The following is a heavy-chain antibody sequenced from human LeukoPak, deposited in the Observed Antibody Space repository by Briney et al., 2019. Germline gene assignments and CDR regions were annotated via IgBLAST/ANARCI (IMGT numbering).Heavy chain of an antibody. CDR1: GFTFSSYA. J-gene: IGHJ4*02. Sequence: GGSLRLSCAASGFTFSSYAMSWVRQAPGKGLEWVSAISGSGGSTYYADSVKGRFTISRDNSKNTLYLQMNSLRAEDTAVYYCAKVRLRYFDWGAFDYWGQGTLVTVSS. D-gene: IGHD3-9*01. V-gene: IGHV3-23*01. CDR2: ISGSGGST. CDR3: AKVRLRYFDWGAFDY.